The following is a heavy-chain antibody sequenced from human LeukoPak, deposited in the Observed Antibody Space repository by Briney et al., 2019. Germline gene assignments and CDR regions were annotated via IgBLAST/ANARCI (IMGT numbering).Heavy chain of an antibody. CDR2: ISGSAAAT. Sequence: QTGGSLRPSCAASGFTFSTYGMTWVRQAPGKGLEWVSGISGSAAATFYGDSVKGRFTISRDNSKKMVYLQMNSLRAEDTAVYYCAKRGPGSPQSGKYYFDYWGQGTLVTVSS. CDR3: AKRGPGSPQSGKYYFDY. V-gene: IGHV3-23*01. J-gene: IGHJ4*02. CDR1: GFTFSTYG. D-gene: IGHD3-10*01.